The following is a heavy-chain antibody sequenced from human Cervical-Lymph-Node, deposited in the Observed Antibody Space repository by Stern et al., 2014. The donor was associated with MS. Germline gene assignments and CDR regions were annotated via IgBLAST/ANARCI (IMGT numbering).Heavy chain of an antibody. Sequence: QLVQSGAEVKKPGASVKVSCKASGYSFSNYDINWVRQATGQGLEWLGWMHPKTENTGYPEKFQGRVTMTSDTSINTAYMELSSLKAEDTAVYYCATRGDSYYFDYWGQGTLVTVSS. CDR3: ATRGDSYYFDY. D-gene: IGHD3-10*01. CDR1: GYSFSNYD. CDR2: MHPKTENT. J-gene: IGHJ4*02. V-gene: IGHV1-8*01.